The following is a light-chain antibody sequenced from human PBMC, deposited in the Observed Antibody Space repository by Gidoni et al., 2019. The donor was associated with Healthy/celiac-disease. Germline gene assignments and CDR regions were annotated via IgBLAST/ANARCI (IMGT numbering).Light chain of an antibody. CDR3: QQANSFHFT. Sequence: DIQMTQSPSSVSASVGDSVTITCRASQGISSWLVWYQPKPGKTPKLLIYAASSLQSGVPSRFSGNGSGTDVTLTISSLQPEDFATYYCQQANSFHFTFGPGTKVDIK. V-gene: IGKV1-12*02. J-gene: IGKJ3*01. CDR1: QGISSW. CDR2: AAS.